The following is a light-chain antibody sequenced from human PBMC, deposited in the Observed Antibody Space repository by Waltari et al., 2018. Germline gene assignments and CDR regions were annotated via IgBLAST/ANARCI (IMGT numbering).Light chain of an antibody. J-gene: IGKJ1*01. CDR3: QHYVTLPVT. CDR1: PSLSIY. Sequence: EIVLTQSPGTLSLSPGERATLSCSASPSLSIYLAWYQQKPGQAPRLLSYHASSRAAGIPDRFSGSGSGTDFSLTISRLEPEDFAVYYCQHYVTLPVTFGQGTKVEIK. V-gene: IGKV3-20*01. CDR2: HAS.